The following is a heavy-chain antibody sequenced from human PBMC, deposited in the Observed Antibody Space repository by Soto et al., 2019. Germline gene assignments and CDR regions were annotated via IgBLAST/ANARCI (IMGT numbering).Heavy chain of an antibody. J-gene: IGHJ3*01. V-gene: IGHV3-23*01. D-gene: IGHD2-21*02. Sequence: EVQLLGSGGGLVQPGGSLRLSCAASGFTFGNFGMNWVRQAPGKGLEWVSGISGGGGSTYYADSVKGRFTISRDPSKNTIFLEMNSLRAEDTAVYYCAKGFIVVVTVIRPDDAFDVWGQGTLVTVSS. CDR2: ISGGGGST. CDR3: AKGFIVVVTVIRPDDAFDV. CDR1: GFTFGNFG.